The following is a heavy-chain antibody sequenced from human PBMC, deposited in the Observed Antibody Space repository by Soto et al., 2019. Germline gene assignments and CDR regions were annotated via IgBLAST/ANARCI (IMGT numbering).Heavy chain of an antibody. CDR1: GYTFSSYG. CDR3: ARDSSTGTCYYCYFDY. J-gene: IGHJ4*02. D-gene: IGHD2-15*01. V-gene: IGHV1-18*01. Sequence: ASVKVCCKSSGYTFSSYGITWVRQAPGQGLEWLGWISPYNGKTKYAQKFQGRVTMTTDSSTSTAYMELRSLRSDDTAVYYCARDSSTGTCYYCYFDYWGQGTVVTVSS. CDR2: ISPYNGKT.